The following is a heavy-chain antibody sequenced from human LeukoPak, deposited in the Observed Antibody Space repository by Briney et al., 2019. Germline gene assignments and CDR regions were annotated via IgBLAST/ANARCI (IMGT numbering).Heavy chain of an antibody. J-gene: IGHJ4*02. Sequence: GGSLRLSCAASGFTFSSYGMYWVRQAPGKGLEWVLGISGSGNSTYSTDSVKGRFTVSRDNPKNTLYLQMNNLRADDTAFYYCAKDRHWSGAGPLFDYWGQGILVTVSS. CDR3: AKDRHWSGAGPLFDY. CDR2: ISGSGNST. CDR1: GFTFSSYG. V-gene: IGHV3-23*01. D-gene: IGHD3-3*01.